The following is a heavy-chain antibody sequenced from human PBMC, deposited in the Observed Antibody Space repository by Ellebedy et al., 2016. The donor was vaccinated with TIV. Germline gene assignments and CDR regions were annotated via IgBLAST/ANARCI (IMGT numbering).Heavy chain of an antibody. J-gene: IGHJ6*02. CDR1: GYTFTTYD. Sequence: SVKVSXKASGYTFTTYDIHWVRQAPGQGLEWMGGIIPIFGTTNYAQKFQDRITITADKSTNTVYMELSSLRSDDTAVYHCAREDGSSSFLGMDVWGQGTTVTVSS. CDR2: IIPIFGTT. CDR3: AREDGSSSFLGMDV. V-gene: IGHV1-69*06. D-gene: IGHD6-13*01.